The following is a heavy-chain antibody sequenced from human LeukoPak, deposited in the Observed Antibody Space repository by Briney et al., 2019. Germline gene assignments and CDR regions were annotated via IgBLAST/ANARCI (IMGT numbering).Heavy chain of an antibody. J-gene: IGHJ3*02. D-gene: IGHD6-13*01. CDR1: GGSFSGYY. CDR2: IYTSGST. CDR3: AKDSSSWIDAFDI. Sequence: SETLSLTCAVYGGSFSGYYWSWIRQPPGKGLEWIGRIYTSGSTNYNPSLKSRVTISVDTSKNQFSLKLSSVTAADTAVYYCAKDSSSWIDAFDIWGHGTMVTVSS. V-gene: IGHV4-4*07.